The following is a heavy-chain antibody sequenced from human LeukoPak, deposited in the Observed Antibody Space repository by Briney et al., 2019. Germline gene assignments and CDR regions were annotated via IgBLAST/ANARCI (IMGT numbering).Heavy chain of an antibody. CDR1: GFTFSSYW. CDR3: ARDYYESSGYYLLDY. D-gene: IGHD3-22*01. J-gene: IGHJ4*02. CDR2: IKQDGSEK. V-gene: IGHV3-7*01. Sequence: PGGSLRLSCAASGFTFSSYWMSWVRQAPGKGLEWVANIKQDGSEKYYVDSVKGRFTISRDNAKNSLYLQMNSLRAEDTAVYYCARDYYESSGYYLLDYWGQGTLVTVSS.